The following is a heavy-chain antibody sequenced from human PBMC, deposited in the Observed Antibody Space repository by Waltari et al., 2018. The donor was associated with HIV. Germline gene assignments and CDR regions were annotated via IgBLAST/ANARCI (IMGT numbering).Heavy chain of an antibody. V-gene: IGHV4-59*01. CDR3: ARLTSTLTWFDP. Sequence: QVQLQESGPGLVKPSETLSLTCTVSGCSISSYYWSWIRQPPGKGLQWIGYMYYSGSSNYNPSLKSRVSISVDTSKNQFSLKLSSVTAADTAVYFCARLTSTLTWFDPWGQGTLVTVSS. D-gene: IGHD2-2*01. CDR2: MYYSGSS. CDR1: GCSISSYY. J-gene: IGHJ5*02.